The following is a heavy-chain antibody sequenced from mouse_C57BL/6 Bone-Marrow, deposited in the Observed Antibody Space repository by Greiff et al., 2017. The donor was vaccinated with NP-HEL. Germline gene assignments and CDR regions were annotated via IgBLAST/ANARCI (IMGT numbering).Heavy chain of an antibody. D-gene: IGHD2-12*01. CDR3: TTAYSYYAMDY. Sequence: VQLKQSGAELVRPGASVKLSCTASGFNIKDDYMHWVKQRPEQGLEWIGWIDPENGDTEYASKFQGKATITADTSSNTAYLQLSSLTSEDTAVYYCTTAYSYYAMDYWGQGTSVTVSS. V-gene: IGHV14-4*01. CDR1: GFNIKDDY. J-gene: IGHJ4*01. CDR2: IDPENGDT.